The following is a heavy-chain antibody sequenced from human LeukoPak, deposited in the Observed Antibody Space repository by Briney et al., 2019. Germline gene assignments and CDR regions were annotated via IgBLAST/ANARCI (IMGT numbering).Heavy chain of an antibody. CDR2: IKQDGGEK. D-gene: IGHD3-22*01. J-gene: IGHJ4*02. CDR3: ARANYYDSSGYFLDVPYFDY. Sequence: GGSLRLSCAASGFTFSRYWMSWVRQAPGKGLEWVANIKQDGGEKYYVDSVKGRFTISRDNARNSLYLQMNSLRAEDTAVYYCARANYYDSSGYFLDVPYFDYWGQGTLVTVSS. V-gene: IGHV3-7*03. CDR1: GFTFSRYW.